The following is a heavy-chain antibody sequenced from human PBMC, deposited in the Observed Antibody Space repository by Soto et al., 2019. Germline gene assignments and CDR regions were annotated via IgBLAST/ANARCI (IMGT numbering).Heavy chain of an antibody. CDR1: GGSISNYN. Sequence: SETLSLTCTVSGGSISNYNWTWIRQPPGKGLEWIGSVCYTGRRYYNPSLESRVTISEDTSKNQLSLKLMSVSAADTAVYYCGRLEGLATISYYFDYWGQGALVTVSS. V-gene: IGHV4-39*01. D-gene: IGHD3-9*01. J-gene: IGHJ4*02. CDR3: GRLEGLATISYYFDY. CDR2: VCYTGRR.